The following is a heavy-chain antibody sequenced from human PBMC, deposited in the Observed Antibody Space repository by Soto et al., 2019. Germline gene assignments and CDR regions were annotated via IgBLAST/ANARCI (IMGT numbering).Heavy chain of an antibody. J-gene: IGHJ4*02. Sequence: QVQLVESGGGVVQPGRSLRLSYATSGFTFSSYAMHWVRQAPGKGLEWVAVISYDGSNKYYADSVKGRFTISRDNSKNTLYLQMNSLRAEDTAVYYCARDSSLSMSYYFDYWGQGTLVTVSS. CDR3: ARDSSLSMSYYFDY. V-gene: IGHV3-30-3*01. CDR1: GFTFSSYA. D-gene: IGHD6-6*01. CDR2: ISYDGSNK.